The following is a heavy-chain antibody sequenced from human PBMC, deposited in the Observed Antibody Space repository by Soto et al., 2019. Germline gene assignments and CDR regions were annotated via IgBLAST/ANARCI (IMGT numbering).Heavy chain of an antibody. V-gene: IGHV3-23*01. CDR3: ARGFEVAYFDY. CDR1: GFTFSAYA. Sequence: EVQLLESGGGLVQPGGSLRLSCAASGFTFSAYAISWVRQAPGKGLEWVAGLSGSGDSIYYADSVKGRFIISRDDSKNTQYLQMNSLRAEDTAVYYCARGFEVAYFDYWGQGTLVTVSS. J-gene: IGHJ4*02. D-gene: IGHD2-21*01. CDR2: LSGSGDSI.